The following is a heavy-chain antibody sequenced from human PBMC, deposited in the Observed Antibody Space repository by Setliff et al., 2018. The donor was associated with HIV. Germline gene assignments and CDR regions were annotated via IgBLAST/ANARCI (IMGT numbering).Heavy chain of an antibody. Sequence: PSETLSLTCTVSGGSISSDYWSWIRQPPGKGLEWIGYIYYSGSANYNPSLKSRVTISVDTSKNQFSLKLSSVTAADTAIYYCAREDSSSWYSSLSFWGQGTLVTVSS. CDR3: AREDSSSWYSSLSF. D-gene: IGHD6-13*01. CDR1: GGSISSDY. V-gene: IGHV4-59*12. CDR2: IYYSGSA. J-gene: IGHJ1*01.